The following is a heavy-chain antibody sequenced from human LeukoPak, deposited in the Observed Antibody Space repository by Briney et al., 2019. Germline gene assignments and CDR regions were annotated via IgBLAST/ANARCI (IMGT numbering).Heavy chain of an antibody. CDR3: AKVSVVAGRNAFDI. V-gene: IGHV3-23*01. CDR1: GFIFSSYA. CDR2: IGGSGTST. D-gene: IGHD3-22*01. J-gene: IGHJ3*02. Sequence: PGGSLRLSCAASGFIFSSYATSWVRQAPGKGLEWVSAIGGSGTSTYYADSVKGRFTISRDNSKNMLYLQMNSLRVEDTAIYYCAKVSVVAGRNAFDIWGQGTMVTVSS.